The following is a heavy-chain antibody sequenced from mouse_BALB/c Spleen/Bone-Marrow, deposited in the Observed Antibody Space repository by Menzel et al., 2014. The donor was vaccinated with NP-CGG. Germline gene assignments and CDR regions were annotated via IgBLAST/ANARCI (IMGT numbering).Heavy chain of an antibody. CDR2: ISNGGGST. CDR1: GFTFSSYT. J-gene: IGHJ3*01. V-gene: IGHV5-12-2*01. D-gene: IGHD1-2*01. CDR3: ARRYDYGYGPFAY. Sequence: EVHLVESGGGLAQPGGSLKLSCAASGFTFSSYTMSWVRQTPEKRLEWVAYISNGGGSTYYPDTVKGRFNISRDNAKNTLYLQMNSLKSEDTAMYYCARRYDYGYGPFAYWGQGTLVTVSA.